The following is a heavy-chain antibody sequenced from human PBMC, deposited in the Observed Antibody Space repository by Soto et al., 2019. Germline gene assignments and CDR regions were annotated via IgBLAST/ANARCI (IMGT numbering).Heavy chain of an antibody. D-gene: IGHD6-6*01. V-gene: IGHV1-18*04. CDR1: GYTFTTYG. CDR3: ARDSKSARHDYYYYYNGLNV. J-gene: IGHJ6*02. Sequence: GSVKVSCKASGYTFTTYGISWVRQAPGQGLEWMGWIGGYNGKTNYAQKLQGRVTMTIDTSTSTAYMELRRLRSDATAVYYCARDSKSARHDYYYYYNGLNVWGQGTTVTVSS. CDR2: IGGYNGKT.